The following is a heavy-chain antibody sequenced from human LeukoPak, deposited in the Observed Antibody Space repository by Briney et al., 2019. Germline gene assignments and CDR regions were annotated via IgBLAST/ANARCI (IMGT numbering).Heavy chain of an antibody. Sequence: ASVKVSCKASGYTFTGYYMHWVRQAPGQGLEWMGRINPNSGGTNYAQKFQGRVTMTRDTSINTAYMELSRLRSDDTAVYYCASHISSSGYIDYWGQGTLVTVSS. D-gene: IGHD3-22*01. J-gene: IGHJ4*02. CDR3: ASHISSSGYIDY. CDR2: INPNSGGT. CDR1: GYTFTGYY. V-gene: IGHV1-2*06.